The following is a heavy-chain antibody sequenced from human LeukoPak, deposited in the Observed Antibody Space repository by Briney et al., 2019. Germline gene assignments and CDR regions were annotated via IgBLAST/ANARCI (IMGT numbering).Heavy chain of an antibody. CDR1: GGSFSGYY. V-gene: IGHV4-34*01. CDR2: INHSGST. Sequence: SETLSLTCAVYGGSFSGYYWSWIRQPPGKGLEWIGEINHSGSTNYNPSLKSRVTISVDTSKNLFSLKLSSVTAADTAVYYCARGPIPLRYFDYWGQGTLVTVSS. J-gene: IGHJ4*02. D-gene: IGHD3-9*01. CDR3: ARGPIPLRYFDY.